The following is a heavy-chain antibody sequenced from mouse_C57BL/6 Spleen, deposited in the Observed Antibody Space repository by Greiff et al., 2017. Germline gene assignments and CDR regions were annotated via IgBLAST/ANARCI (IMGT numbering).Heavy chain of an antibody. Sequence: QVQLQQPGAGLVQPGASVKMSCKASGYTFTSYWITWVQQRPGQGLEWIGDIYPGSGSTNYNEKFKSKATLTVDTSSSTDYMQLSSLTAEDSAVYYCARGGTTGDFAYWGQGTLVTVSA. V-gene: IGHV1-55*01. CDR3: ARGGTTGDFAY. CDR2: IYPGSGST. J-gene: IGHJ3*01. D-gene: IGHD1-1*01. CDR1: GYTFTSYW.